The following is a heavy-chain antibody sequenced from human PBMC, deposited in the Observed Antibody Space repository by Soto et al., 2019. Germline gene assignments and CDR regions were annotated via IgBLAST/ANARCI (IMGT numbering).Heavy chain of an antibody. J-gene: IGHJ4*02. CDR2: IDARSNYI. V-gene: IGHV3-21*06. Sequence: GGSLRLSCEASAFRFNSYSMNWVRQAPQKGLKCVSLIDARSNYIYYADSVKGRFTISRDNARNSLYLQMDSLRVEDTAVYYCVRENEMAGATSAFEYWGQGTPVTV. D-gene: IGHD1-26*01. CDR1: AFRFNSYS. CDR3: VRENEMAGATSAFEY.